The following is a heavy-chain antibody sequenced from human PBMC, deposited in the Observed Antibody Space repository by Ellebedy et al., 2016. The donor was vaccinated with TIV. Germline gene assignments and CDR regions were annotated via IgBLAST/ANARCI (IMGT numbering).Heavy chain of an antibody. CDR3: ARLCSSTSCYMTGMDV. CDR1: GYTFTSYY. D-gene: IGHD2-2*01. CDR2: INPSGGST. V-gene: IGHV1-46*01. Sequence: AASVKVSCKASGYTFTSYYMHWVRQAPGQGLEWMGIINPSGGSTSYAQKFQGRVTMTRDTSTSTVYMELSSLRSEDTAVYYCARLCSSTSCYMTGMDVWGQGTTVTVSS. J-gene: IGHJ6*02.